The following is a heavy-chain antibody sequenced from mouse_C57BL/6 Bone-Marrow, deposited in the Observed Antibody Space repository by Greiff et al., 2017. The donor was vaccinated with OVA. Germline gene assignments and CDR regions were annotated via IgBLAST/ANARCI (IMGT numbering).Heavy chain of an antibody. V-gene: IGHV1-19*01. D-gene: IGHD1-1*01. CDR1: GYTFTDYY. J-gene: IGHJ3*01. CDR2: INPYNGGT. CDR3: ASPIPHYDAWFAY. Sequence: EVQLQQSGPVLVKPGASVKMSCKASGYTFTDYYMNWVKQSHGKSLEWIGVINPYNGGTSYTQKFKGKATLTVDKSSSTAYMELNSLTSEDSAVYYCASPIPHYDAWFAYWGQGTLVTVSA.